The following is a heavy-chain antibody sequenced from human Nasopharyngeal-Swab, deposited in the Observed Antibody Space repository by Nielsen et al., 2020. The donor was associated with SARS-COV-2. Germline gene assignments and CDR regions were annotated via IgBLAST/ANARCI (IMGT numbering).Heavy chain of an antibody. CDR3: ARHVTSSGWYAGLDY. CDR2: IYYSEST. Sequence: SETLSLTCTVSGGSISISSDYWGWIRQPPGKGLEWIGRIYYSESTYYNSCLKSRVTISVDTSKNQFSLKLSSVTAADTAVYYCARHVTSSGWYAGLDYWGQGTLVTVSS. D-gene: IGHD6-13*01. V-gene: IGHV4-39*01. J-gene: IGHJ4*02. CDR1: GGSISISSDY.